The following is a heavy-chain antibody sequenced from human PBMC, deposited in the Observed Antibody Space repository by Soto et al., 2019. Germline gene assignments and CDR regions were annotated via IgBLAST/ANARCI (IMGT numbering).Heavy chain of an antibody. Sequence: GGSLRLSCAASGFTFSSYAMSWVRQAPGKGLEWVSAISGSGGSTYYADSVKGRFTISRDNSKNTLYLQMNSLRAEDTAVYYCANDPWEARPSDYYYYGMDVWGQGTTVTVSS. J-gene: IGHJ6*02. V-gene: IGHV3-23*01. D-gene: IGHD6-6*01. CDR1: GFTFSSYA. CDR2: ISGSGGST. CDR3: ANDPWEARPSDYYYYGMDV.